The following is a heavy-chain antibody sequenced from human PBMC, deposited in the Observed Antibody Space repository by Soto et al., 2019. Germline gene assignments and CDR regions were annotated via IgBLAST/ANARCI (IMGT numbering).Heavy chain of an antibody. J-gene: IGHJ4*02. Sequence: PGGSLILACAAPEFNFNIQALHWIGQAPGEGLEWVAVMSPGGNSQYYADSVNGRFTISRDTSKSTLYLQMTSLRPEDTAVYYCASGAASYYDTGRYWGQGTMVTVSS. CDR1: EFNFNIQA. V-gene: IGHV3-30-3*01. CDR2: MSPGGNSQ. D-gene: IGHD3-22*01. CDR3: ASGAASYYDTGRY.